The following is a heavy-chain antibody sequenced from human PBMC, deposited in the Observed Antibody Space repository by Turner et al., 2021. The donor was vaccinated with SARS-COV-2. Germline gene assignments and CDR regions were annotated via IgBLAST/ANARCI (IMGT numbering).Heavy chain of an antibody. CDR2: ISSSSSNI. CDR1: GFTFSSYS. V-gene: IGHV3-21*01. Sequence: EVQLVESGGGLVKPGEYLRLSCAASGFTFSSYSMNWVRQAPGKGLEWVSSISSSSSNIDYADSVKGRFTISRDNAKNSLYLQMNSLRAEDTAVYYCARDHRPVVVPAAKRAGSYYYGMDVWGQGTTVTVSS. CDR3: ARDHRPVVVPAAKRAGSYYYGMDV. D-gene: IGHD2-2*01. J-gene: IGHJ6*02.